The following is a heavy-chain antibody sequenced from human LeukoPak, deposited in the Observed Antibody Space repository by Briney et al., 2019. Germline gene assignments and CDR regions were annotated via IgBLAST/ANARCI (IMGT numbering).Heavy chain of an antibody. V-gene: IGHV3-21*01. Sequence: GGSLRLSCAASGFNFSNHSMNWFRQTPEKGLEWVSAISISSAYIYYIDSVRGRFTIFRDNAKNSLYLQMHSLRAEDTTVYYCARAVDYYDSSGYYYGEYYFDYWGQGTLVTVSS. J-gene: IGHJ4*02. CDR3: ARAVDYYDSSGYYYGEYYFDY. CDR2: ISISSAYI. CDR1: GFNFSNHS. D-gene: IGHD3-22*01.